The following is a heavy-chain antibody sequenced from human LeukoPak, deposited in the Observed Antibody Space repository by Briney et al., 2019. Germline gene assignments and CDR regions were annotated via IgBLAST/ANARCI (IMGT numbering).Heavy chain of an antibody. V-gene: IGHV3-9*01. Sequence: GGSLRLSCAASGFTFDDYAMHWVRQAPGKGLEWVSGISWNSGSIGYADSVKGRFTISRDNAKNSLYLQMNSLRAEDTALYYCAKDRSNSGYDPLFDYWGQGTLVTVSS. D-gene: IGHD5-12*01. CDR2: ISWNSGSI. CDR3: AKDRSNSGYDPLFDY. J-gene: IGHJ4*02. CDR1: GFTFDDYA.